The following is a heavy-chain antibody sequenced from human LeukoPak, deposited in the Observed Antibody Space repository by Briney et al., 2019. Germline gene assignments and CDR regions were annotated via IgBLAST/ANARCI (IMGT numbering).Heavy chain of an antibody. CDR3: AREGHLGKYFDL. V-gene: IGHV3-23*01. J-gene: IGHJ2*01. CDR2: ISGSGGST. CDR1: GFTFSSYA. D-gene: IGHD3-16*01. Sequence: PGGSLRLSCAASGFTFSSYAMSWVRQALGKGLEWVSAISGSGGSTYYADSVKGWFTISRDNSKNTLYLQMNSLRAEDTAVYYCAREGHLGKYFDLWGRGTQVTVSS.